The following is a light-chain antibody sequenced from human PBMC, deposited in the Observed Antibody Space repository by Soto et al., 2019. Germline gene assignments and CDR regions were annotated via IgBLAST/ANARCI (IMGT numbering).Light chain of an antibody. CDR1: QTSSSW. CDR3: QHYNSYSEA. CDR2: KAS. V-gene: IGKV1-5*03. Sequence: DIQMTPSPSTLSGSVGDRGTIXXRASQTSSSWLAWYQQKPGKAPKIXIYKASTLKSGVPSRFSGSGSGTEFTLTISSLQPDDFATYYCQHYNSYSEAFGQGTKVDIK. J-gene: IGKJ1*01.